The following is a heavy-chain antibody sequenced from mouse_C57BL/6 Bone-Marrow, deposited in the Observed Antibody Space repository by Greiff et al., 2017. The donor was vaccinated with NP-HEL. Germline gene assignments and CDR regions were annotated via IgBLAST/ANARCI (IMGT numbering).Heavy chain of an antibody. CDR2: ISSGGSYT. V-gene: IGHV5-6*01. J-gene: IGHJ2*01. CDR1: GFTFSSSG. D-gene: IGHD2-5*01. Sequence: EVHLVESGGDLVKPGGSLKLSCAASGFTFSSSGMSWVRQTPDKRLEWVATISSGGSYTYYPDSVKGRFTISRDNAKNTLYLQMSSLKSEDTAMYYCARRGIVTFGYWGQGTALTVTS. CDR3: ARRGIVTFGY.